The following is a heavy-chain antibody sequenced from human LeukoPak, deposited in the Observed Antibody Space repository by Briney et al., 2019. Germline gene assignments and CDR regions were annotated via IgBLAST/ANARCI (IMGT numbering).Heavy chain of an antibody. J-gene: IGHJ4*02. CDR2: FDPEDGET. CDR1: GYTLTELS. V-gene: IGHV1-24*01. Sequence: ASVKVSCKVSGYTLTELSMHWVRQAPGKGLEWMGGFDPEDGETIYAQRFQGRVTMTEDTSTDTVYMELSSPRSEDTAVYYCATHGSVWGSYRWVDYWGQGTLVTVSS. D-gene: IGHD3-16*01. CDR3: ATHGSVWGSYRWVDY.